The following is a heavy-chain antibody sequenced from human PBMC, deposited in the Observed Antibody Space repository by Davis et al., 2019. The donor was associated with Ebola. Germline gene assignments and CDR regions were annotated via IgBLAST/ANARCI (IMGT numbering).Heavy chain of an antibody. V-gene: IGHV4-38-2*02. CDR1: DYSISSGYY. CDR2: IHHSGRAT. D-gene: IGHD3-22*01. Sequence: SETLSLTCIVSDYSISSGYYWGWIRQPPGKGLEWIGSIHHSGRATSYNPSLRSRVTISVDTSKNQFSLKLTSVTAADTAMYYCARDYYDSNGYLYYFDSWGQGTLVTVSS. J-gene: IGHJ4*02. CDR3: ARDYYDSNGYLYYFDS.